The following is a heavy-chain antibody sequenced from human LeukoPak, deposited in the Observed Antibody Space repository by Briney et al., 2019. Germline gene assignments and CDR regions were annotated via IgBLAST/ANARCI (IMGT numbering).Heavy chain of an antibody. Sequence: PGGSLRLSCAASGFTLSSYAMSWVRQAPGKGLEWVSAISGSGGSTYYADSVKGRFTISRDNSKNTLYLQMNSLRAEDTAVYYCVKGVAAAGTVDFDYWGQGTLVTVSS. J-gene: IGHJ4*02. CDR3: VKGVAAAGTVDFDY. D-gene: IGHD6-13*01. CDR2: ISGSGGST. CDR1: GFTLSSYA. V-gene: IGHV3-23*01.